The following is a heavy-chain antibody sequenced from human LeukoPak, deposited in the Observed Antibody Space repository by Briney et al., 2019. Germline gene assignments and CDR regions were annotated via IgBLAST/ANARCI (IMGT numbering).Heavy chain of an antibody. J-gene: IGHJ5*02. CDR2: IIPIFGTA. D-gene: IGHD3-22*01. Sequence: SVKVSCKASGGAFSSYAISWVRQAPGQGLEWMGGIIPIFGTANYAQKFQGRVTITADESTSTAYMELSSLRSEDTAVYYCARLFNRGYYYDSSGYYRRPEFDPWGQGTLVTVSS. CDR1: GGAFSSYA. CDR3: ARLFNRGYYYDSSGYYRRPEFDP. V-gene: IGHV1-69*13.